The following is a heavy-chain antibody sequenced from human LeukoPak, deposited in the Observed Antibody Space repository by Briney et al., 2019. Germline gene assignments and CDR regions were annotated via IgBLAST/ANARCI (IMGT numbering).Heavy chain of an antibody. J-gene: IGHJ5*02. CDR1: GYTFISYD. CDR3: ARGRPGIAAAGTRDWFDP. CDR2: MNPNSGNT. V-gene: IGHV1-8*01. Sequence: ASVKVSCKASGYTFISYDINWVRQATGQGLEWMGWMNPNSGNTGYAQKFQGRVTMTRNTSISTAYMELSSLRSEDTAVYYCARGRPGIAAAGTRDWFDPWGQGTLVTVSS. D-gene: IGHD6-13*01.